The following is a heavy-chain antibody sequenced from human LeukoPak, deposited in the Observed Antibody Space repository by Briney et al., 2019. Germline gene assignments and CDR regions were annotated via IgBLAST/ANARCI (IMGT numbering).Heavy chain of an antibody. CDR1: GGSISSYY. CDR2: IYYSGSTDSGST. J-gene: IGHJ4*02. D-gene: IGHD1-26*01. CDR3: ARRSGSYYVFDY. Sequence: PSETLSLTCTVSGGSISSYYWSWIRQPPGKGLEWIGYIYYSGSTDSGSTNYNPSLKSRVTISVDTSKNQFSLRLSSVTAADTAVYYCARRSGSYYVFDYWGQGTLVTVSS. V-gene: IGHV4-59*08.